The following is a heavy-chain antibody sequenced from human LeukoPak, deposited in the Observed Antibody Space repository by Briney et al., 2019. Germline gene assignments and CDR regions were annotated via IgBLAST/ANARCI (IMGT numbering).Heavy chain of an antibody. CDR1: VYTFTSYG. CDR2: ISAYNGNT. D-gene: IGHD6-6*01. J-gene: IGHJ5*02. Sequence: ASVKVSCKASVYTFTSYGMSWVRQAPGQGLEGMGWISAYNGNTNYAQKLQGRVTMTTDTSTSTAYMDLRSLRSDDTAVYYCARHRAIYSSSYNWFDPWGQGTLVTVSS. V-gene: IGHV1-18*01. CDR3: ARHRAIYSSSYNWFDP.